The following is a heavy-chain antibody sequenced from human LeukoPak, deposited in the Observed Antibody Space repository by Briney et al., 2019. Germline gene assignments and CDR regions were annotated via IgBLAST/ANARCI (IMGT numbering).Heavy chain of an antibody. CDR1: GGSISSYY. Sequence: SETLSLTCTVSGGSISSYYWSWIRQPPEKRLEWIGYIYYSGSSYYNPSLRSRVTISVDTSKNHFSLKLSSVTAADTAVYYCARNRDGYNSFDYWGQGTLVTVSS. D-gene: IGHD5-24*01. CDR3: ARNRDGYNSFDY. V-gene: IGHV4-59*12. CDR2: IYYSGSS. J-gene: IGHJ4*02.